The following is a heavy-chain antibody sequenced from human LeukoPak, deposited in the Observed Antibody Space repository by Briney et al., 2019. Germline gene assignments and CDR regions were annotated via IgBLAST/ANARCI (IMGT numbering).Heavy chain of an antibody. Sequence: PSETLSLTCTISGDSINVHYWSWIRRPPGKRLEWIGDIHYKGSTNYNLSLKSRVTISVDTSKNHLSLNLTSVLAADTAIYYCARRDTGWNYCDYWGQGILVTVSS. J-gene: IGHJ4*02. V-gene: IGHV4-59*08. D-gene: IGHD6-19*01. CDR2: IHYKGST. CDR3: ARRDTGWNYCDY. CDR1: GDSINVHY.